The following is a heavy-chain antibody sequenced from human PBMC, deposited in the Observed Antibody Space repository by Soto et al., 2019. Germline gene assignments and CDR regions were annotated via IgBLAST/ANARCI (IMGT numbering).Heavy chain of an antibody. Sequence: QVQLVESGGGVVQPGRSLRHSCAASGFSFSSYGMHWVRQAPGKGLEWVAVILDDGSDKDYTDAVKGRFTISRDNSKNTLYLEMNSLRAEDTAVYYCARDDDYGDNGLDYWGQGTLVTVSS. D-gene: IGHD4-17*01. V-gene: IGHV3-33*01. CDR2: ILDDGSDK. CDR3: ARDDDYGDNGLDY. J-gene: IGHJ4*02. CDR1: GFSFSSYG.